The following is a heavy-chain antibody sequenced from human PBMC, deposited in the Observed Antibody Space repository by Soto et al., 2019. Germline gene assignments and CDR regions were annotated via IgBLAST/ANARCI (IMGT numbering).Heavy chain of an antibody. D-gene: IGHD3-3*02. CDR1: GGTFNSYI. J-gene: IGHJ4*02. Sequence: SVKVSCKTSGGTFNSYIITWVRQAPGQGLEWMGGIIPIFGSADYAPKLQGRVTITADESTSTAYMELSSLRSEDTAVYYCARAFASNKYYFDSWGQGTQVTISS. V-gene: IGHV1-69*13. CDR2: IIPIFGSA. CDR3: ARAFASNKYYFDS.